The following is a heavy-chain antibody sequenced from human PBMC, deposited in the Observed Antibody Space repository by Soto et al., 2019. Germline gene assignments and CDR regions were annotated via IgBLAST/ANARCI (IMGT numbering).Heavy chain of an antibody. CDR3: ARVAVAGELDV. D-gene: IGHD6-19*01. CDR1: GDSVSSNRAA. Sequence: SQTLSLTCVLSGDSVSSNRAAWHWIRQSPSRGLEWLGRTYYRSKWYNNYAVSVKSRITINPDTSKNQFSLQLNSVTPEDTAVYYCARVAVAGELDVWGQGTTVTVSS. J-gene: IGHJ6*02. V-gene: IGHV6-1*01. CDR2: TYYRSKWYN.